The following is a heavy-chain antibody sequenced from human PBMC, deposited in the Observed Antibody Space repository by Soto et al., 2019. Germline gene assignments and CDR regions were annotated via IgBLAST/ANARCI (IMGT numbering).Heavy chain of an antibody. CDR3: ARVDYDFWSGPLAPFWCYGMDV. J-gene: IGHJ6*01. D-gene: IGHD3-3*01. CDR1: GGTFSSYA. Sequence: QVQLVQSGAEVKKPGSSVKVSCKASGGTFSSYAISWVRQAPGQGLEWMGGIIPIFGTANYAQKFKGRVTISADETKSTAYMEMSSHRSGDTAVYYCARVDYDFWSGPLAPFWCYGMDVWGQGTTVTVSS. CDR2: IIPIFGTA. V-gene: IGHV1-69*01.